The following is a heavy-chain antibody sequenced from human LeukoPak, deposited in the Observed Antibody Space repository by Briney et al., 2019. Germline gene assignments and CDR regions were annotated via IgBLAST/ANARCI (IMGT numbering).Heavy chain of an antibody. V-gene: IGHV3-53*01. CDR1: GFTVSSNY. CDR2: IYSGGST. J-gene: IGHJ4*02. Sequence: GGSLRLSCAASGFTVSSNYMSWVRQAPGKGLEWVSVIYSGGSTYYADSVKGRFTISRDNSKNTLYLQMNSLRAGDTAVYYCARYYPGSSIFDYWGQGTLVTVSS. CDR3: ARYYPGSSIFDY. D-gene: IGHD1-26*01.